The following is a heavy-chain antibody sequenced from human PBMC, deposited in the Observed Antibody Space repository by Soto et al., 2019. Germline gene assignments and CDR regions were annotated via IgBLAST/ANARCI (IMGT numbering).Heavy chain of an antibody. D-gene: IGHD1-1*01. CDR3: ATWHEREHAYDV. J-gene: IGHJ3*01. CDR2: LYDLDGS. Sequence: DVQLVESGGGLIQPGESLRLSCAAFGFTISGQKYVAWVRQAPGKGLEWVSALYDLDGSFYAVSVKGRFTTSSDSSKTTVYLQMNDLRPDDTAVYYCATWHEREHAYDVWGQGTTVTVSS. CDR1: GFTISGQKY. V-gene: IGHV3-53*01.